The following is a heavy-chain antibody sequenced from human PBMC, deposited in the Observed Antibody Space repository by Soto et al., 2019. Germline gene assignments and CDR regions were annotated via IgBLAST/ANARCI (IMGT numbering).Heavy chain of an antibody. J-gene: IGHJ4*02. CDR3: ARVPLVRAIVIQHFDS. D-gene: IGHD3-10*01. CDR2: IGGRGGT. Sequence: EVQLLDSGGGLVQPGESLRLSCAASGFTFSSYAMSWVRQAPGKGLEWVSTIGGRGGTYYTDSVKGRFTISRDNSKNALYLQMSSLRGEDTAIYYCARVPLVRAIVIQHFDSWGQGTLVTVSS. V-gene: IGHV3-23*01. CDR1: GFTFSSYA.